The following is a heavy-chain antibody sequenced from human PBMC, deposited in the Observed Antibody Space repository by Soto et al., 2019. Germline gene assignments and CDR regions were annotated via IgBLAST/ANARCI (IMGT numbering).Heavy chain of an antibody. Sequence: QVQLVQSGAEVKKPGSSVKVSCKASGGTFSSYAISWVRQAPGQGLEWMGGIIPIFGTANYAQKFQGRVKITADESTSTAYMELSSLRSEDTAVYYCASPLSGSYSGDNWFDPWGQGTLVTVSS. CDR3: ASPLSGSYSGDNWFDP. J-gene: IGHJ5*02. D-gene: IGHD1-26*01. CDR2: IIPIFGTA. V-gene: IGHV1-69*12. CDR1: GGTFSSYA.